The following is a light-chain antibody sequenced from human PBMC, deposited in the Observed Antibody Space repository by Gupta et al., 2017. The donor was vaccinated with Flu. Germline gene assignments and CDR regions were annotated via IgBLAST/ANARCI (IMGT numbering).Light chain of an antibody. CDR2: KDN. J-gene: IGLJ3*02. CDR3: AAWDDSRSSGM. CDR1: SADIGSNY. V-gene: IGLV1-47*01. Sequence: SLPPPPPAASAPPQPRVIISCSGSSADIGSNYVPWYQQRPGTAPKIVIYKDNQRPSGGPERFSGAKYATSAALAIIGLRAEDEADYYCAAWDDSRSSGMFGGGTKLTVL.